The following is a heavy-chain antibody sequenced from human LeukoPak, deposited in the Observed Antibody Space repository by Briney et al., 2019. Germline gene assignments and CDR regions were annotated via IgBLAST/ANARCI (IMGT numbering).Heavy chain of an antibody. Sequence: SETLSLTCTVSGTSITRTYWSWIRQPPGKGLEWIGYIYITGNTNYSPSLKSRVTMSLDTSKNQFSLKLSSVTATDTAVYYCARHPFFNPFDYWGLGTLVTVSS. J-gene: IGHJ4*02. CDR3: ARHPFFNPFDY. D-gene: IGHD3-3*01. CDR1: GTSITRTY. CDR2: IYITGNT. V-gene: IGHV4-59*08.